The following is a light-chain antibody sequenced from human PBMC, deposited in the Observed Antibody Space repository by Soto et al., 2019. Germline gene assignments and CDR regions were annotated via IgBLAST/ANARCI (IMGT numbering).Light chain of an antibody. CDR3: VLYMTSGISV. CDR1: SGPVSTNYY. CDR2: STN. V-gene: IGLV8-61*01. Sequence: QTVVTQEPSFSVSPGGTVTLTCGLSSGPVSTNYYPSWHQQTPGQAPRTLIYSTNIRSSGVPDRFSGSILGNKAALTIAGAQADDESDYYCVLYMTSGISVFGGGTQLTVL. J-gene: IGLJ7*01.